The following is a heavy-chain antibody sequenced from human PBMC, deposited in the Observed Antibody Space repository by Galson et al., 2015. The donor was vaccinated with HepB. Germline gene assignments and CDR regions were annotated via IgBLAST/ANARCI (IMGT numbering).Heavy chain of an antibody. V-gene: IGHV3-72*01. CDR3: TRGYPAQLDY. D-gene: IGHD1-26*01. Sequence: SLRLSCAASGFTFSDYYMDWVRQAPGKGLEWVGRIRKKVNSYTTEYAASVKGRFTVPRDDSQNSLYLQMNSLNSEDTAVYFCTRGYPAQLDYWGQGTLVTVSS. CDR1: GFTFSDYY. J-gene: IGHJ4*02. CDR2: IRKKVNSYTT.